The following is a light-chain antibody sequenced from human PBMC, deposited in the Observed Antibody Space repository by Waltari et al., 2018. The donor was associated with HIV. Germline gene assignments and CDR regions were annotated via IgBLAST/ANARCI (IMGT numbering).Light chain of an antibody. CDR1: QSISRY. CDR3: QQSYNTPPS. Sequence: DIQMTQSPSSLSAFVGDRVTITCRASQSISRYLNWYQQKPGRAPKLLIYVASSLQSGVPSRFSGSGAGSHFTCTIRSLQPEDFTTYCSQQSYNTPPSFVQGTKVEIK. J-gene: IGKJ1*01. V-gene: IGKV1-39*01. CDR2: VAS.